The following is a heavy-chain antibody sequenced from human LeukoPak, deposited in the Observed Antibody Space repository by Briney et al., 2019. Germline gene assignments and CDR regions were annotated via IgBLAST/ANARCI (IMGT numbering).Heavy chain of an antibody. Sequence: GRSLRLSCAASGFTFSSYAMHWVRQAPGKGLEWVAVISYDGSNKYYADSVKGRFTISRDNSKNTLYLQMNSPRAEDTAVYYCARDPLWVLAAADPDDAFDIWGQGTMVTVSS. V-gene: IGHV3-30*04. D-gene: IGHD6-13*01. J-gene: IGHJ3*02. CDR3: ARDPLWVLAAADPDDAFDI. CDR1: GFTFSSYA. CDR2: ISYDGSNK.